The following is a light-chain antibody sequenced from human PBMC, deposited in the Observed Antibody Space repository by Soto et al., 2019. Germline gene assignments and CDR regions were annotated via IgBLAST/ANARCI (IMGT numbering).Light chain of an antibody. CDR2: DSS. V-gene: IGKV1-33*01. Sequence: DIQMTQSPSSLSASVGDRATITCQASQAISTHLKWYQQKPGKAPKLLIYDSSTLETGVPSRFSGSGSGTDFTFTISSLQTEDIATYYCQHYDNLPIFTFGPGTKVEIK. CDR1: QAISTH. CDR3: QHYDNLPIFT. J-gene: IGKJ3*01.